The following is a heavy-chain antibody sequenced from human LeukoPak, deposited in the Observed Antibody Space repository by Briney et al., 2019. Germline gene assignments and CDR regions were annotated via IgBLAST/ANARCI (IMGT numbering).Heavy chain of an antibody. Sequence: ASVKVSCKASGYTFTSYGISWVRQAPGQGLEWMGWISAYNGNTNYAQKFQGRVTMTRDTSTSTVYMELSSLRSEDTAVYYCARDRTGESRSSFDYWGQGTLVTVSS. CDR3: ARDRTGESRSSFDY. J-gene: IGHJ4*02. D-gene: IGHD7-27*01. CDR2: ISAYNGNT. V-gene: IGHV1-18*01. CDR1: GYTFTSYG.